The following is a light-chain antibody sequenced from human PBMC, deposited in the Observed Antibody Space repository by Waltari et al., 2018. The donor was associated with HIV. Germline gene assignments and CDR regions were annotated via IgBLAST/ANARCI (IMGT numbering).Light chain of an antibody. V-gene: IGKV3-11*01. CDR1: QRVRSY. CDR3: QTRSNLPRT. Sequence: EIVLTQSPATLSLSPGERATLSCRASQRVRSYLAWYRQKPGQAPRLLIHDASNRATGIPARFSGSGSASDFTLNISSSAPEDSAVYYCQTRSNLPRTLGQGTKVEIK. CDR2: DAS. J-gene: IGKJ1*01.